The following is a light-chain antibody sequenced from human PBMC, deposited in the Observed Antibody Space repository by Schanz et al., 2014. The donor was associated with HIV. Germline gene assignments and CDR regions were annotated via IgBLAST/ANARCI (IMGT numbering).Light chain of an antibody. Sequence: QSALTQPASVSGSPGQSITISCIGTSSDIGTYNYVSWYQQLPGKAPKLIIYDVSNRPSEISYRFSGSKSGHAASLTISGLQADDEADYYCSSYTSSSTDVIFGGGTKLTVL. CDR1: SSDIGTYNY. CDR2: DVS. CDR3: SSYTSSSTDVI. J-gene: IGLJ2*01. V-gene: IGLV2-14*03.